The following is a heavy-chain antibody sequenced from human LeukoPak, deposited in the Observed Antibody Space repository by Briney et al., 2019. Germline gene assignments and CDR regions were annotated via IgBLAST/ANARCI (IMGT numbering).Heavy chain of an antibody. V-gene: IGHV1-69*06. J-gene: IGHJ4*02. D-gene: IGHD3-16*02. CDR1: GGTFNSYA. Sequence: ASVKVSCKASGGTFNSYAISWVRQAPGQGLEWMGGIIPIFGTANYAQKFQGRVTITADKSTSTAYMELSSLRSEDTAVYYCASGDYDYVWGSYRDVDYWGQGTLVTVSS. CDR3: ASGDYDYVWGSYRDVDY. CDR2: IIPIFGTA.